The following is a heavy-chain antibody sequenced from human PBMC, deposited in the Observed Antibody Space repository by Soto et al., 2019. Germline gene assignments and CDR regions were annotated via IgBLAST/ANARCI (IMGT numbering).Heavy chain of an antibody. V-gene: IGHV4-61*01. CDR1: GGSVSSGSYY. CDR2: IYYSGST. J-gene: IGHJ6*02. Sequence: SETLSLTCTVSGGSVSSGSYYWSWIRQPPGKGLEWIGYIYYSGSTNYNPSLKSRVTISVDTSKNQFSLKLSSVTAADTAVYYCARGTYYYDSSGYPRLYYYYGMDVWGQGTTVTVSS. CDR3: ARGTYYYDSSGYPRLYYYYGMDV. D-gene: IGHD3-22*01.